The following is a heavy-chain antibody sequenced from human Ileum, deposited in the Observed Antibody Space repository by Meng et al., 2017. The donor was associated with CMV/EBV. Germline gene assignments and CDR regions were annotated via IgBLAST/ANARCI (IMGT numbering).Heavy chain of an antibody. V-gene: IGHV3-74*01. CDR2: INSDGSTT. Sequence: GESLKISCTASGFTFSSSWMHWVRQAPGKGLVWVSRINSDGSTTTYADPVKGRFSISRDNAKNTLYLQMHSLRAEDTAVYFCTRENSDTYDAFDIWGQGTMVTVSS. CDR3: TRENSDTYDAFDI. D-gene: IGHD2-21*01. CDR1: GFTFSSSW. J-gene: IGHJ3*02.